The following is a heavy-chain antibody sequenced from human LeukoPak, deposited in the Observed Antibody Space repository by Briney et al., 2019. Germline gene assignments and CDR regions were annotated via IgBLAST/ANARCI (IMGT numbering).Heavy chain of an antibody. CDR3: AREGKYYYDSSGYPEYFQH. Sequence: SVKVSCKASGGTFSSYAISWVRQAPGQGLEWMGRIIPILGIANYAQKFQGRVTITADKSTSTAYMELSSLRSEDTAVYYCAREGKYYYDSSGYPEYFQHWGQGTLVTVSS. CDR1: GGTFSSYA. V-gene: IGHV1-69*04. D-gene: IGHD3-22*01. CDR2: IIPILGIA. J-gene: IGHJ1*01.